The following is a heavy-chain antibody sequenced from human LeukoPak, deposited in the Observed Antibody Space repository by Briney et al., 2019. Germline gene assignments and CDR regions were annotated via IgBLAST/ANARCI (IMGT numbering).Heavy chain of an antibody. V-gene: IGHV3-23*01. CDR3: ARDRTRSVGSGLGRALMLVY. CDR2: ISVTGSNI. J-gene: IGHJ4*02. D-gene: IGHD6-6*01. CDR1: GFSFSGYA. Sequence: GGSLRLSCTVSGFSFSGYAFTWVRLAPGKGLEFVSSISVTGSNIYYADYVKGRFTITRDNSKNTLDLQMNSLRSEDTAVYFCARDRTRSVGSGLGRALMLVYWGQGTLVTVSS.